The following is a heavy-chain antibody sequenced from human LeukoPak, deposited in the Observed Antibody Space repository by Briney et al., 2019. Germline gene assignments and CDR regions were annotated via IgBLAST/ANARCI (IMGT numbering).Heavy chain of an antibody. D-gene: IGHD4-23*01. CDR1: GFTFSNCA. Sequence: GGSLRLSCAASGFTFSNCAMTWVRRAPGKGLEWISVIGRGGGDIQYADSVKGRFTISRDNSKNTLYLQMNSLRAEDTAVYYCAKYAPPTTVVTRYFDYWGQGILVTVS. J-gene: IGHJ4*02. V-gene: IGHV3-23*01. CDR3: AKYAPPTTVVTRYFDY. CDR2: IGRGGGDI.